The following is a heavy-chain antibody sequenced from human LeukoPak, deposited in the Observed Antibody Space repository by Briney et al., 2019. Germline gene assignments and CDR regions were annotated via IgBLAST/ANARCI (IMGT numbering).Heavy chain of an antibody. J-gene: IGHJ4*02. V-gene: IGHV1-3*01. CDR3: ARTDSSGYLLGY. CDR2: INAGNGNT. D-gene: IGHD3-22*01. Sequence: ASVKVSCKASGYTFTSYAMHWVRQAPGQRLEWMGWINAGNGNTKYSQKFQGRVTITRNTSASTAYMELSSLRSEDTAVYYCARTDSSGYLLGYWGQGTLVTVSS. CDR1: GYTFTSYA.